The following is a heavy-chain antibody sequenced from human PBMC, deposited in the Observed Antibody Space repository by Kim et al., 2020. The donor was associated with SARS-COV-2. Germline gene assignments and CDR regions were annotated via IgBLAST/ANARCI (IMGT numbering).Heavy chain of an antibody. CDR3: ARGPVWTGYYYYFDS. D-gene: IGHD3-3*01. J-gene: IGHJ4*02. CDR2: MNPNSGNT. CDR1: GFTFTSYD. V-gene: IGHV1-8*01. Sequence: ASVKVSCKASGFTFTSYDINWVRQATGQGLEWVGWMNPNSGNTGYAQKFQGRVTMTSNTSISTAYMELSSLRSEDTAMYYCARGPVWTGYYYYFDSWGQGTLVTVSS.